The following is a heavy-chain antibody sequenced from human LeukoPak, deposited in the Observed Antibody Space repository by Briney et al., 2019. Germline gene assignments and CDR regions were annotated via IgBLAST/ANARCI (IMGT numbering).Heavy chain of an antibody. CDR3: ARHTHFWSRYYDY. J-gene: IGHJ4*02. CDR2: INHSGST. D-gene: IGHD3-3*02. Sequence: SETLSLTCAVYGGSFSGYYWSWIRQPPGKGLEWIGEINHSGSTNYNPSLKSRVTISVDTSKNQFSLKLSSVTAADTAVYYCARHTHFWSRYYDYWGQGTLVTVSS. V-gene: IGHV4-34*01. CDR1: GGSFSGYY.